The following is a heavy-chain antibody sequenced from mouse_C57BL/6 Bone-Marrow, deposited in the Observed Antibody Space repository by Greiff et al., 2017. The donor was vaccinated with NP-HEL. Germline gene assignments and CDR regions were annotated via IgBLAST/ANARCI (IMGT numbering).Heavy chain of an antibody. CDR1: GYTFTSYW. J-gene: IGHJ3*01. V-gene: IGHV1-61*01. CDR2: IYPSDSET. Sequence: VQLQQPGAELVRPGSSVKLSCKASGYTFTSYWMDWVKQRPGQGLEWIGNIYPSDSETHYNQKFKDKATLTVDKSSSTAYMQLSSRTSEDSAVYYCTKRDYGPWFAYWGQGTLVTVSA. CDR3: TKRDYGPWFAY. D-gene: IGHD1-1*01.